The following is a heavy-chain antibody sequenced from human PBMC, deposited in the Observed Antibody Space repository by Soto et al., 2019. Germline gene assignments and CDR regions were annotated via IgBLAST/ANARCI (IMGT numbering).Heavy chain of an antibody. CDR3: ARGDDYVWGSYRFDY. V-gene: IGHV3-11*05. Sequence: QVQLVESGGGLVKPGGSLRLSCAASGFTFGDYYMTWIRQAPGKGLEWISYISDSSKYTNYADSVKGRFTISRDNAKNSLYLQMNSLRAEDTAVYYCARGDDYVWGSYRFDYWGRGTLVTVSS. J-gene: IGHJ4*02. CDR2: ISDSSKYT. D-gene: IGHD3-16*02. CDR1: GFTFGDYY.